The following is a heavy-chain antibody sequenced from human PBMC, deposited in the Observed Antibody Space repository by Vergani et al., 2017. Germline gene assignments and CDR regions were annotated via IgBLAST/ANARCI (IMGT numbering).Heavy chain of an antibody. CDR2: IIPIFGTA. V-gene: IGHV1-69*06. CDR1: GGTFSSYA. D-gene: IGHD1-26*01. CDR3: ARVLGAAKSGNNWYFDL. J-gene: IGHJ2*01. Sequence: QVQLVQSGAEVKKPGSSVKVSCKASGGTFSSYAISWVRQAPGQGLEWMGGIIPIFGTANYAQKFQGRVTITADKSTSTAYIELSSLRTEDTAVYYCARVLGAAKSGNNWYFDLWGRGTLVTVSS.